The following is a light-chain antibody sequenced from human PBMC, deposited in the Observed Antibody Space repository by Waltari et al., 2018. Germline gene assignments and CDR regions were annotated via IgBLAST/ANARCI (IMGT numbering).Light chain of an antibody. Sequence: QSALTQPASVSGSPGQSITISCTGTSSDVGGYNYVSCYQQHPCKAPKLMIYDVTNRPSGVFNRFSGSKSGNTASLTISGLQAEDEADYYCSSYTSGGTGVLFGGGTKLSVL. CDR2: DVT. J-gene: IGLJ2*01. V-gene: IGLV2-14*03. CDR3: SSYTSGGTGVL. CDR1: SSDVGGYNY.